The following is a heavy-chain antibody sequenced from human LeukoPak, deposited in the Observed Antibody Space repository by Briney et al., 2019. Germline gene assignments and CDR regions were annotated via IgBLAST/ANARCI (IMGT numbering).Heavy chain of an antibody. CDR1: GGTFSSYA. J-gene: IGHJ5*02. D-gene: IGHD3-10*01. V-gene: IGHV1-69*13. CDR3: AREHVAYGPVGSRFDP. Sequence: GASVKVSCKASGGTFSSYAISWVRQAPGQGLEWMGGIIPIFGTANYAQKFQGRVTITADESTSTAYMELSSLRSEDTAVYYCAREHVAYGPVGSRFDPWGQGTLVTVSS. CDR2: IIPIFGTA.